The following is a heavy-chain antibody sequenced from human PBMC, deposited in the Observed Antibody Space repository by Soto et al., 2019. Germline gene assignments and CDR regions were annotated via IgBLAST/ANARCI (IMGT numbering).Heavy chain of an antibody. CDR2: TYQSGSA. CDR1: GGSISSGGYS. Sequence: SETLSLTCTVSGGSISSGGYSWTWIRQSPGKGLEWIGYTYQSGSAYYNPSLKSRVTISVDRSKNQFSLNLTSVTAADTAVYYCARDYYGMDVWGQGTRVTV. CDR3: ARDYYGMDV. J-gene: IGHJ6*02. V-gene: IGHV4-30-2*06.